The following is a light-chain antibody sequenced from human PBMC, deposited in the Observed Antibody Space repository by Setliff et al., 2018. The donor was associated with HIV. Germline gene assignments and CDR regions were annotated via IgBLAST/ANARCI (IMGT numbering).Light chain of an antibody. V-gene: IGLV1-51*01. CDR3: GTWDSSLSAGGV. Sequence: PGQKVTISCSGSNSNIGTNYVSWYQQLPGTAPKLLIYDNNKRPSGIPDRFSGSKFGTSATLGITGLQTGDEADYYCGTWDSSLSAGGVFGTGTKVTVL. J-gene: IGLJ1*01. CDR2: DNN. CDR1: NSNIGTNY.